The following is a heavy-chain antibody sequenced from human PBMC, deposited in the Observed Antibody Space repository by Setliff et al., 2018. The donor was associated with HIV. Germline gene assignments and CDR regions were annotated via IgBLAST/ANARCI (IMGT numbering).Heavy chain of an antibody. J-gene: IGHJ4*02. V-gene: IGHV4-59*11. Sequence: PSETLSLTCTVSGGSISSHYWSWIRQPPGKGLEWIGSIYYSGSTNYNPSLKSRVTISVDTSKNQFSLKLSSVTAADTAIYYCTRGGPTVAYGVDVWGQGILVTVSS. CDR3: TRGGPTVAYGVDV. CDR1: GGSISSHY. CDR2: IYYSGST. D-gene: IGHD4-17*01.